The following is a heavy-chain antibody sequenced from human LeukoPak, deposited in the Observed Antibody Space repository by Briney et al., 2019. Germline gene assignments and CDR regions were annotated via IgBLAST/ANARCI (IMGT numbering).Heavy chain of an antibody. Sequence: GESLRISCKGSGYRFTSYWINWVRQMPGKGLEWMGRIDPSDSYTNYSPSFQGHVTISVDKSISTAYLQWSSLKASDTAMYYCARSSGSGWSFFDYWGQGTLVTVSS. CDR1: GYRFTSYW. D-gene: IGHD6-19*01. CDR3: ARSSGSGWSFFDY. V-gene: IGHV5-10-1*01. CDR2: IDPSDSYT. J-gene: IGHJ4*02.